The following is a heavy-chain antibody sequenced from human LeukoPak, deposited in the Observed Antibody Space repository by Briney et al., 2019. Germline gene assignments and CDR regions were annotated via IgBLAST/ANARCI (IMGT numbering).Heavy chain of an antibody. CDR2: IKQDGSEK. D-gene: IGHD5-24*01. Sequence: GGSLRLSCAASGFIIISYRMSWVRQAPGKGLEWVANIKQDGSEKYYVDSVKGRFTISRDNAKNSLYLQMSSLRAEDTAVYYCARVRDGYKPPKLSSYYYMDVWGKGTTVTISS. V-gene: IGHV3-7*01. CDR1: GFIIISYR. J-gene: IGHJ6*03. CDR3: ARVRDGYKPPKLSSYYYMDV.